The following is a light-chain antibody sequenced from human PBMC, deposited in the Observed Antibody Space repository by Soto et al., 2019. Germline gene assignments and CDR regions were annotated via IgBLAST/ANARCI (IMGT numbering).Light chain of an antibody. CDR2: GAS. V-gene: IGKV3-20*01. CDR3: LQHYSWPWT. CDR1: QSVSSSY. J-gene: IGKJ1*01. Sequence: EIVLTQSPCTLSLSPGERATLSCRASQSVSSSYLAWYQQKPGQAPRLLIYGASSRATGIPDRFSGSGSGTDFTLTISGLRSEDSGVYYCLQHYSWPWTFGQGTKVDIK.